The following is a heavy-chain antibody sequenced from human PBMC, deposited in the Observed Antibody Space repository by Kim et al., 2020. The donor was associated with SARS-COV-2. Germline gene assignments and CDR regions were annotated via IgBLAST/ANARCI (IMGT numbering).Heavy chain of an antibody. CDR1: GGSFSGYY. D-gene: IGHD2-15*01. CDR2: INHSGST. CDR3: ARGLGYPDSPRAGWFDP. J-gene: IGHJ5*02. Sequence: SETLSLTCAVYGGSFSGYYWSWIRQPPGKGLEWIGEINHSGSTNYNPSLKSRVTISVDTSKNQFSLKLSSVTAADTAVYYCARGLGYPDSPRAGWFDPWG. V-gene: IGHV4-34*01.